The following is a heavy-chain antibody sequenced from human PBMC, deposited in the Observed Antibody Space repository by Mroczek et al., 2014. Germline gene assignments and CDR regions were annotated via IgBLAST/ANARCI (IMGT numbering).Heavy chain of an antibody. CDR1: GFTFSDYY. V-gene: IGHV3-11*01. D-gene: IGHD3-16*01. J-gene: IGHJ4*02. Sequence: QVQLVQSGGGFKPGGSLRLSCAASGFTFSDYYMSWIRQAPGKGLEWVSYISSSGSTIYYADSVKGRFTISRDNAKNSLYLQMNSLRAEDTAVYYCARTPLYYVWGANTYYFDYWGQGTLVTVSS. CDR3: ARTPLYYVWGANTYYFDY. CDR2: ISSSGSTI.